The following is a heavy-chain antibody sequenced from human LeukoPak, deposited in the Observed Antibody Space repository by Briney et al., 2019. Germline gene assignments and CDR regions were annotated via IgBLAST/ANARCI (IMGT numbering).Heavy chain of an antibody. V-gene: IGHV3-74*01. J-gene: IGHJ3*02. CDR3: ASLAGVGAFDI. CDR2: INTDGSST. CDR1: GFTFSNYW. D-gene: IGHD3-10*01. Sequence: GGSLRLSCAASGFTFSNYWMHWVRQAAGKGLVWVSRINTDGSSTNYADSVKGRFTISRDNANNTLYLQMNSLRAEDTAVYYCASLAGVGAFDIWGQGTMVTVSS.